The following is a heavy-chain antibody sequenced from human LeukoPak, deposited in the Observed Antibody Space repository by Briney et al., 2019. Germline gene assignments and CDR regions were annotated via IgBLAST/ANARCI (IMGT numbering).Heavy chain of an antibody. D-gene: IGHD1-26*01. V-gene: IGHV4-34*01. CDR1: GGSFSGYY. CDR2: INHSGST. Sequence: SETLSLTCAVYGGSFSGYYWSWIRQPPGRGLEWIGEINHSGSTNYNPTLKSRVTISVDTSKNQFSLKLSSVTAADTAVYYCARGRGAGSGSYIYWGQGTLVTVSS. CDR3: ARGRGAGSGSYIY. J-gene: IGHJ4*02.